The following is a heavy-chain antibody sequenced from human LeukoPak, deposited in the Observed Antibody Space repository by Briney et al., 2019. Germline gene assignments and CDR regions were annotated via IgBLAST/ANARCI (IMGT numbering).Heavy chain of an antibody. Sequence: GASVKVSCKVSGYTLTELSMHWVRQAPGQGLEWMGIINPSGGSTSYAQKFQGRVTMTRDTSTSTVYMELSSLRSEDTAVYYCARGGPAGYDFWSGYRNNWFDPWGQGTLVTVSS. CDR1: GYTLTELS. D-gene: IGHD3-3*01. J-gene: IGHJ5*02. CDR2: INPSGGST. CDR3: ARGGPAGYDFWSGYRNNWFDP. V-gene: IGHV1-46*01.